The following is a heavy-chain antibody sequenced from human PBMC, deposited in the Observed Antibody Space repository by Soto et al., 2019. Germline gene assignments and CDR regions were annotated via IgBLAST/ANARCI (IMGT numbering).Heavy chain of an antibody. CDR2: IDHSGST. V-gene: IGHV4-39*07. Sequence: PLETLSLTCTVSGGSISSGGYYWSWIRQPPGKGLEWIGEIDHSGSTNYNPSLKSRVTISVDTSKNRFSLKLSSVTAADTAVYYCARRDGYLSFDHWGLGTLVTVSS. D-gene: IGHD5-12*01. CDR3: ARRDGYLSFDH. J-gene: IGHJ4*02. CDR1: GGSISSGGYY.